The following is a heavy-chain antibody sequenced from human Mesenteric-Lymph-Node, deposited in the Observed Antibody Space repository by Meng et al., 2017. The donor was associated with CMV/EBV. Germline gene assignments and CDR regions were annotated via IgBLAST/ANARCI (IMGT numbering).Heavy chain of an antibody. CDR2: INHSGST. D-gene: IGHD4-23*01. CDR3: ARHQRWLKSEGGFNY. CDR1: AGSFSGYY. V-gene: IGHV4-34*01. Sequence: LQQCCAGLLTPSETLSLTCAVYAGSFSGYYWSWIRQPPGKGLEWIGEINHSGSTNYNPSLKSRVTISVDTSKNQFSLKLSSVTAADTAVYYCARHQRWLKSEGGFNYWGQGTLVTVSS. J-gene: IGHJ4*02.